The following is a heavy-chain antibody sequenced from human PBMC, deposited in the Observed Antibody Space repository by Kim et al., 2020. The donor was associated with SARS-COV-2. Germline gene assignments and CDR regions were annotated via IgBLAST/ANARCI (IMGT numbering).Heavy chain of an antibody. Sequence: SETLSLTCTVSDGSISSSSYYWGWIRQPPGKGLEWIGSIYYSGSTYYNPSLKSRVTISVDTSKNQFSLKLSSVTAADTAVYYCARHISRYSSSWGNAEYFQHWGQGTLVTVSS. CDR1: DGSISSSSYY. D-gene: IGHD6-13*01. V-gene: IGHV4-39*01. J-gene: IGHJ1*01. CDR3: ARHISRYSSSWGNAEYFQH. CDR2: IYYSGST.